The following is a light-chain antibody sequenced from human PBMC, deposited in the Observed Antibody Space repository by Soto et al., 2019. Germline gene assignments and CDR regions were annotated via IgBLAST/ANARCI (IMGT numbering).Light chain of an antibody. CDR3: QKYESAPYT. J-gene: IGKJ2*01. V-gene: IGKV1-27*01. Sequence: DTPMTQSPSSLSAAIGDSVTLTCRASQGIGRSLAWYQHKPGNVPKLLIYSASTLFSGVPSRFSGSGSGTVFTLTISSLQPEDFATYYCQKYESAPYTFGQGTKLE. CDR1: QGIGRS. CDR2: SAS.